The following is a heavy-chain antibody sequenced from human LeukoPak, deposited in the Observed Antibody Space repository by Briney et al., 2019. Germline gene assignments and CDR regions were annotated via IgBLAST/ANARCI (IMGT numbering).Heavy chain of an antibody. V-gene: IGHV4-59*01. CDR1: GASISDYY. J-gene: IGHJ4*02. Sequence: SETLSLTCSVSGASISDYYWSWIRQPPGKGLEWIGYIYYTGTTNYNPSLKSRVTISVDTPKNQFSLKLSSLTAADTAVYYCARGGGSYRYGFDYWGQGILVTVSS. CDR3: ARGGGSYRYGFDY. D-gene: IGHD3-16*02. CDR2: IYYTGTT.